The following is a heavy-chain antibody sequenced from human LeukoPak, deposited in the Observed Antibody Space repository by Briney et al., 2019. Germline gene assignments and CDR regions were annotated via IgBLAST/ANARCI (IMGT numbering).Heavy chain of an antibody. CDR1: GGTFSSYN. J-gene: IGHJ5*02. V-gene: IGHV4-34*01. CDR2: INSSGSN. D-gene: IGHD6-13*01. CDR3: ARVAQLYSIIWYSPNNWFDH. Sequence: SETLSLTCAGYGGTFSSYNWSWIRQPPGKGLEWIGEINSSGSNNYNPSLKCRVSLSVDTSKNQFSLKLSSVTAADTAVYYCARVAQLYSIIWYSPNNWFDHWGQGTLVTVSS.